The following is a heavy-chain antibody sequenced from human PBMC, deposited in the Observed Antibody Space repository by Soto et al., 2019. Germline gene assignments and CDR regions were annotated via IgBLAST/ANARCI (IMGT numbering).Heavy chain of an antibody. Sequence: QVQVVQSGTEVKKPGSSVKVSCKAPGGTFSSYVITWVRQAPGQGLEWMGGIIDIFGTPDYAQKFQGRLTISSDEFTDTVYMELSSLRSEETAIYYCARDRRSRTSPPGGDYYYYYGLDAWGQGTTVTVSS. J-gene: IGHJ6*02. D-gene: IGHD3-16*01. V-gene: IGHV1-69*01. CDR3: ARDRRSRTSPPGGDYYYYYGLDA. CDR2: IIDIFGTP. CDR1: GGTFSSYV.